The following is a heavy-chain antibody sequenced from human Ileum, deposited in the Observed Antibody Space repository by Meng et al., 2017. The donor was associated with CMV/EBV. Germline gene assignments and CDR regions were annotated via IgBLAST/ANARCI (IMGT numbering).Heavy chain of an antibody. CDR2: INGDGSSI. D-gene: IGHD5-12*01. CDR1: GFTFSGSW. CDR3: ARLKSGYGNFDY. J-gene: IGHJ4*02. V-gene: IGHV3-74*01. Sequence: SCAASGFTFSGSWMHWVRQVPGKGLVWVSRINGDGSSISYADSVKGRFTISRDNAKNTLYLQMNSLRAEDTAVYYCARLKSGYGNFDYWGQGTLVTVSS.